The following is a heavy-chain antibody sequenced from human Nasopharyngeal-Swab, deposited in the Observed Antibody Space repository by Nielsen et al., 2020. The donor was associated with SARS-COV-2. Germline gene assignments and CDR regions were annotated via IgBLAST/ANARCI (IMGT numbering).Heavy chain of an antibody. CDR3: VKADRYYDILTGYPLTDYYYYGMDV. V-gene: IGHV3-64D*06. J-gene: IGHJ6*02. CDR2: ISSNGGST. D-gene: IGHD3-9*01. Sequence: GGSLRLSCSASGFTFSSYAVHWVRQAPGKGLEYVSAISSNGGSTYYADSVKGRFTISRDNSKNTLYLQMSSLRAEDTAVYYCVKADRYYDILTGYPLTDYYYYGMDVWGQGTTVTVSS. CDR1: GFTFSSYA.